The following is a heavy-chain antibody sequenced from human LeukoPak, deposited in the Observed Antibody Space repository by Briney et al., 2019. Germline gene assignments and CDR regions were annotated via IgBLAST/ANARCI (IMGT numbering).Heavy chain of an antibody. CDR1: GFTFDDYA. V-gene: IGHV3-9*01. Sequence: PGRSLRLSCAASGFTFDDYAMHWVRQAPGKGLEWVSGISWNSGSIGYADSVKGRFTISRDNAKNSLYLQMNSLRAEDTALYYCAKDLGGAPSSRFDYWGQGTLVTVSS. CDR2: ISWNSGSI. CDR3: AKDLGGAPSSRFDY. D-gene: IGHD6-13*01. J-gene: IGHJ4*02.